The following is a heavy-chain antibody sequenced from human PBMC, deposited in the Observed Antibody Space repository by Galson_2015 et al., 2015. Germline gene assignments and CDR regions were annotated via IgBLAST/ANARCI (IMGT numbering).Heavy chain of an antibody. CDR1: GDSVSSNSAA. CDR3: AREVQRIYYFDY. V-gene: IGHV6-1*01. CDR2: TYYRSKWYN. Sequence: CAISGDSVSSNSAAWNWIRQSPSRGLEWLGRTYYRSKWYNDYAVSVKSRITIDPDTSKSQFSLQLNSVTPEDAAVYYCAREVQRIYYFDYWGQGTLVTVSS. J-gene: IGHJ4*02. D-gene: IGHD6-25*01.